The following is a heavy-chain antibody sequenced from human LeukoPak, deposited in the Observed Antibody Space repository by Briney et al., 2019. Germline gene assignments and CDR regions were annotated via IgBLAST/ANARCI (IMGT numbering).Heavy chain of an antibody. J-gene: IGHJ4*02. V-gene: IGHV1-18*01. CDR1: GYTFTSYG. D-gene: IGHD6-19*01. CDR3: ARALAGTFWADWSEYDY. CDR2: ISVYNGNT. Sequence: ASVKVSCKASGYTFTSYGISLVRQAPGQGLEWMGWISVYNGNTNYAQKFQGRVTMTTDTSTGTAYMELRSLRSDDTAVYYCARALAGTFWADWSEYDYWGQGTLVTVSS.